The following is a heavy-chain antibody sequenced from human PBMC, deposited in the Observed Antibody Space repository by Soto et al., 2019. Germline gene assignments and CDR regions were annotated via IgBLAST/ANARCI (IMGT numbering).Heavy chain of an antibody. Sequence: SDTLSLTCAVSGYSISSGYYWGWIRQPPGKGLEWIGSIYHSGSTYYNPSLKSRVTISVDTSKNQFSLKLSSVTAADTAVHYCASGGMATIEVHFDYWGQGTLVTFS. CDR1: GYSISSGYY. J-gene: IGHJ4*02. CDR2: IYHSGST. D-gene: IGHD5-12*01. CDR3: ASGGMATIEVHFDY. V-gene: IGHV4-38-2*01.